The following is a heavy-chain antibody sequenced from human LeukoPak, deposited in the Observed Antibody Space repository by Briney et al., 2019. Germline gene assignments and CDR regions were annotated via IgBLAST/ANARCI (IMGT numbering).Heavy chain of an antibody. CDR1: GGSISSYY. Sequence: SETLSLTCTVSGGSISSYYWSWIRQPPGKGLEWIGYINYSGSTNYNPSLKSRVTVSVDTSKNQFSLKLSSVTAADTAVYYCAREAPPRDYDYVWESYRNDAFDIWGQGTMVTVSS. J-gene: IGHJ3*02. CDR3: AREAPPRDYDYVWESYRNDAFDI. CDR2: INYSGST. D-gene: IGHD3-16*02. V-gene: IGHV4-59*01.